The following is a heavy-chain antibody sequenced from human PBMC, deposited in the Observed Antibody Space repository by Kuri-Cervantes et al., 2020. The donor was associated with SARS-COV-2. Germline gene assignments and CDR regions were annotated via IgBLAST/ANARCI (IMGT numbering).Heavy chain of an antibody. J-gene: IGHJ4*02. D-gene: IGHD1/OR15-1a*01. CDR2: ISTSGAYT. V-gene: IGHV3-23*01. CDR3: AKCPRTGVPGTSGED. CDR1: GFTFSDSA. Sequence: GESLKISCAASGFTFSDSAMNWVRQAPGKGLEWVSAISTSGAYTYYADSVKGRFTISRDNSKNTLYLRMKRLRAEDTAVYYCAKCPRTGVPGTSGEDWGQGTLVTVSS.